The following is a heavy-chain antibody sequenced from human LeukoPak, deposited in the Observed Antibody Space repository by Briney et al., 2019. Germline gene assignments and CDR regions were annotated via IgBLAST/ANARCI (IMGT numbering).Heavy chain of an antibody. J-gene: IGHJ4*02. CDR1: GGSISSYY. CDR2: IYYSGST. Sequence: SETLSLTCTVSGGSISSYYWSWIRQPQGKGLEWIGYIYYSGSTSYNPSLKSRVTISVDTSKNQFSLKLSSVTAADTAVYYCARHDDYSNYPFDYWGQGTLVTVSS. CDR3: ARHDDYSNYPFDY. D-gene: IGHD4-11*01. V-gene: IGHV4-59*08.